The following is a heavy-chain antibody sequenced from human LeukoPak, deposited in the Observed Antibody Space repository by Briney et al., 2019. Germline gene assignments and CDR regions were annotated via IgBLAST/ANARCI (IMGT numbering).Heavy chain of an antibody. CDR3: ASLPYSSSWHDAFDI. CDR1: GFTFSSYA. D-gene: IGHD6-13*01. Sequence: PGGSLRLSCAASGFTFSSYAMHWVRQAPGKGLEWVAVISYDGSNKYYADSVKGRFTISRDNSKNTLYPQMNSLRAEDTAVYYCASLPYSSSWHDAFDIWGQGTMVTVSS. V-gene: IGHV3-30-3*01. J-gene: IGHJ3*02. CDR2: ISYDGSNK.